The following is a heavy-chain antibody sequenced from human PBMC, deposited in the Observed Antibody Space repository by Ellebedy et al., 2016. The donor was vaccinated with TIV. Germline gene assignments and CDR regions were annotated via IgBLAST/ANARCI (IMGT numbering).Heavy chain of an antibody. CDR1: GGSISSSSYY. Sequence: SETLSLTCTVSGGSISSSSYYWVWIRQSPGKGLEWIGSIYYSGRTYYNPSLKSRITISLDTSKNQFSLKLSSVTAADTAMYYCTRGGTSYSDYWGQGTLVTVSS. V-gene: IGHV4-39*07. D-gene: IGHD1-1*01. CDR3: TRGGTSYSDY. J-gene: IGHJ4*02. CDR2: IYYSGRT.